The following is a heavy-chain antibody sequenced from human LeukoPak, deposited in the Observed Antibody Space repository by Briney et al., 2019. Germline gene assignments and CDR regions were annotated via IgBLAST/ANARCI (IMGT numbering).Heavy chain of an antibody. CDR3: ARGSGGVDY. Sequence: GGSLRLSCAASGFTFSSYWMSWVRQTPGKGLEWVSYITASAMTIHYADSVKGRFTISRDNAKNSVYLQMDSLSDEDTAVYYCARGSGGVDYWGQGTLVTVSS. J-gene: IGHJ4*02. CDR1: GFTFSSYW. CDR2: ITASAMTI. V-gene: IGHV3-48*02. D-gene: IGHD2-15*01.